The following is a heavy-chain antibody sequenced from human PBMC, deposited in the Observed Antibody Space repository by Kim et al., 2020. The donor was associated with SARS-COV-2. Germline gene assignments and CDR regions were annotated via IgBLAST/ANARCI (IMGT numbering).Heavy chain of an antibody. Sequence: GGSLRLSCPASGFSFSNHWMTWVRQAPGRGPEWVANINQHGSEKYYVASVGGRFTISRDDAKNSLYLQMNSLRAEDTATYYCARNNAMDVWGQGTTVTVSS. J-gene: IGHJ6*02. CDR1: GFSFSNHW. CDR2: INQHGSEK. CDR3: ARNNAMDV. V-gene: IGHV3-7*03.